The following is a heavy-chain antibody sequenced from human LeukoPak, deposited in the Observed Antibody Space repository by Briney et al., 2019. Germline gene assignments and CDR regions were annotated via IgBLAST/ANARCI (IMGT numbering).Heavy chain of an antibody. CDR3: ARDKIQLAYFDY. CDR1: GGTFSSYA. D-gene: IGHD5-18*01. Sequence: GASVKVSCKASGGTFSSYAISWVRQAPGQGLEWMGIINPSGGSTSYAQKFQGRVTMTRDTSTSTVYMELSSLRSEDTAVYYCARDKIQLAYFDYWGQGTLVTVSS. CDR2: INPSGGST. V-gene: IGHV1-46*01. J-gene: IGHJ4*02.